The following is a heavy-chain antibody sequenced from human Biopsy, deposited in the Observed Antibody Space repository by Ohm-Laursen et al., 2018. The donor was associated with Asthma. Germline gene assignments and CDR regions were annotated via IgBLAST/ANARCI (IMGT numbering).Heavy chain of an antibody. CDR2: ISSLSRYK. CDR3: ARDFTIGSGSPFHF. J-gene: IGHJ4*01. D-gene: IGHD3-10*01. Sequence: LSLTCAASGFTFSDSYMSWIRQAPGKGLEWVSSISSLSRYKYYSDSLRGRVTISRDNAKSSLHLQMSSLRAEDTAVYFCARDFTIGSGSPFHFWGPGTLVTVSS. CDR1: GFTFSDSY. V-gene: IGHV3-11*06.